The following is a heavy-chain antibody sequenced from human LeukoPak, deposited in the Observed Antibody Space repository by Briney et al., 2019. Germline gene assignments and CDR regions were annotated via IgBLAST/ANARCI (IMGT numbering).Heavy chain of an antibody. D-gene: IGHD1-26*01. V-gene: IGHV4-39*07. J-gene: IGHJ5*02. Sequence: SETLSLTCTVSGGSISGSSYYWGWIRQPPGKGLEWIGNIFYRGSTYYNPSLKSRVTISVDTSKNQFSLKLSSVTAADTAVYYCARKIGNSTPFNWFDPWGQGTLVTVSS. CDR1: GGSISGSSYY. CDR2: IFYRGST. CDR3: ARKIGNSTPFNWFDP.